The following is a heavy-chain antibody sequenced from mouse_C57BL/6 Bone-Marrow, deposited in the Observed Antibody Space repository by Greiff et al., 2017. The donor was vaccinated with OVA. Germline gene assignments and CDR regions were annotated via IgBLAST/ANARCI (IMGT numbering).Heavy chain of an antibody. J-gene: IGHJ2*01. CDR3: ARGGYYGSLYYFDY. CDR2: ISSGSSTI. V-gene: IGHV5-17*01. CDR1: GFTFSDYG. D-gene: IGHD1-1*01. Sequence: EVQLVESGGGLVKPGGSLKLSCAASGFTFSDYGMHWVRQAPEKGLEWVAYISSGSSTIYYADTVKGRFTISRDNAKNTLFLQMTSLRSEDTAMYYCARGGYYGSLYYFDYWRQGTTLTVSS.